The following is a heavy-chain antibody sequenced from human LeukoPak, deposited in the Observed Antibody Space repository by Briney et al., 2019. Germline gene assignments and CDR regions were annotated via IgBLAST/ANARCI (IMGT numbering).Heavy chain of an antibody. J-gene: IGHJ5*02. CDR2: IKEDGSVK. CDR3: ASQSFGRFDP. D-gene: IGHD3-16*01. V-gene: IGHV3-7*02. CDR1: GFTFSSNW. Sequence: PGGSLRLSCVVSGFTFSSNWMSWVRQAPGKGLEWVGNIKEDGSVKYYVDSVKGRFTISRDNAKNSLCLQMNSLRAEDTAVYYCASQSFGRFDPWGQGTRVTVSS.